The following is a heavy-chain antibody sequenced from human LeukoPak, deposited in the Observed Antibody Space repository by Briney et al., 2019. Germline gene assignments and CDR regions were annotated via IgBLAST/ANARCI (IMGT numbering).Heavy chain of an antibody. D-gene: IGHD1-26*01. CDR3: AKGGRSIVGATTDY. Sequence: PGGSLRLSCAASGFTFSDYYMSWIRQAPGKGLEWVSYISNSGTIINYADSVKGRFTISRDNSKNSLYLQMNSLRTEDTALYYCAKGGRSIVGATTDYWGQGTLVTVSS. CDR2: ISNSGTII. V-gene: IGHV3-11*01. J-gene: IGHJ4*02. CDR1: GFTFSDYY.